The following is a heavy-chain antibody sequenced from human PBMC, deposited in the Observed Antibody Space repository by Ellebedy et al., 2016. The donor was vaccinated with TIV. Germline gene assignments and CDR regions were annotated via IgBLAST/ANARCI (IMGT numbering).Heavy chain of an antibody. V-gene: IGHV3-49*04. J-gene: IGHJ3*02. CDR1: GFTFSSYA. CDR3: TRDHLNPTYYYDSSGLAAFDI. D-gene: IGHD3-22*01. CDR2: IRSKAYGGTT. Sequence: GESLKISXAASGFTFSSYAMSWVRQAPGKGLEWVGFIRSKAYGGTTEYAVSVKGRLTISRDDSKSIAYLQMNSLKTEDTAVYYCTRDHLNPTYYYDSSGLAAFDIWGQGTMVTVSS.